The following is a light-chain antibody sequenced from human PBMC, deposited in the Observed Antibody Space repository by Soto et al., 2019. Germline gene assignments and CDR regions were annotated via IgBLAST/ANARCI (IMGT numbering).Light chain of an antibody. CDR2: DST. CDR3: QQRNVWPPIT. CDR1: QSIHTS. Sequence: FLTQSPSTLSLSPGERAPLSCRASQSIHTSLAWYQQKSGKPPRLVIYDSTLRANGVPDRFGGSRSGTEFTLTINSLEPEDFAVYYCQQRNVWPPITFGQGTRLEIK. J-gene: IGKJ5*01. V-gene: IGKV3-11*01.